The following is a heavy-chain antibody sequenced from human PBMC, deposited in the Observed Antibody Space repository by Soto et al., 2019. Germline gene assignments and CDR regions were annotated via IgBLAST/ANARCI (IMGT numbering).Heavy chain of an antibody. V-gene: IGHV4-34*01. D-gene: IGHD3-10*01. Sequence: SETLSLTCAVYGGSFSGYYWSWIRQPPGKGLEWIGEINHSGSTNYNPSLKSRVTISVDTSKNQFSLKLSSVTAADTAVYYCARRAKLWFGELLRRDYGMDVWGQGTTVTV. J-gene: IGHJ6*02. CDR1: GGSFSGYY. CDR2: INHSGST. CDR3: ARRAKLWFGELLRRDYGMDV.